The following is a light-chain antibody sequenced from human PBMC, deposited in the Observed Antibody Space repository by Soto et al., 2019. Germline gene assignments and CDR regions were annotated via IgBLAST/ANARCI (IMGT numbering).Light chain of an antibody. J-gene: IGLJ3*02. Sequence: QSALTQPASVSGSPGQSITISCTGTSNDIGIYNYVSWFQHHPGKAPKLIIYEVTNRPSNVSARFSGSKRGNTASLTISGLQSEDDADYYCLAYGRGGALLFGGGTKLTVL. V-gene: IGLV2-14*01. CDR1: SNDIGIYNY. CDR2: EVT. CDR3: LAYGRGGALL.